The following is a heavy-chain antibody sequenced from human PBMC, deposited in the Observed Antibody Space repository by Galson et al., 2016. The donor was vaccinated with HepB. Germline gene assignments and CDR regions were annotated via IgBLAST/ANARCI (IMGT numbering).Heavy chain of an antibody. V-gene: IGHV3-21*01. D-gene: IGHD5-12*01. J-gene: IGHJ4*02. CDR1: GFIFSSYS. Sequence: SLRLSCAASGFIFSSYSMNWVRQAPGKGLEWVSSISSSGTYIEYADSVKGRFTISRDNAKNSLNLQMSSLRTEDTAVYYCARDQKGGGDSGYDYKYYFDYWGQGSLVTVAS. CDR2: ISSSGTYI. CDR3: ARDQKGGGDSGYDYKYYFDY.